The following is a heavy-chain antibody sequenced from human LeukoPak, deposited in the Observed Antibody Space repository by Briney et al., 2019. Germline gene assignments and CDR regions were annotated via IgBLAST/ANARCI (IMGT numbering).Heavy chain of an antibody. J-gene: IGHJ4*02. CDR2: IYPGDSDT. Sequence: GESLKISCKGSGYSFSSYWIAWVRQMPGKGLEWMGIIYPGDSDTRYSPSFQGQVTISVDKSISTAYLQWSSPKASDTAMYYCARRRGSCNSGSCYADYWGQGTLVTVPS. CDR3: ARRRGSCNSGSCYADY. D-gene: IGHD2-15*01. CDR1: GYSFSSYW. V-gene: IGHV5-51*01.